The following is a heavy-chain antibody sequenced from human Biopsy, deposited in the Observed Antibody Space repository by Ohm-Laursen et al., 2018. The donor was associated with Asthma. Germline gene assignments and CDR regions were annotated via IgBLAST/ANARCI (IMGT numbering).Heavy chain of an antibody. V-gene: IGHV4-39*01. D-gene: IGHD3-3*01. CDR1: GGSMTPTSHY. CDR3: ARRITIFGVVQKDHGMDA. J-gene: IGHJ6*02. CDR2: ISYGGKT. Sequence: TLSLTCTVSGGSMTPTSHYWDWIRQAPGKGLEWIGYISYGGKTSYNPSLKNRVTISRDTSKNQFSLRLTSVTAADTAVYFCARRITIFGVVQKDHGMDAWDQGTTVIVSS.